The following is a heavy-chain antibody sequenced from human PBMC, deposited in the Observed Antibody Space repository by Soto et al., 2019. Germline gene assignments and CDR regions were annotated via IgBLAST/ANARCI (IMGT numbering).Heavy chain of an antibody. CDR3: AIGCYSCYYGMDV. Sequence: QVQLVESGGGVVQPGRSLRLSCAASGFTFSSYAMHWVRQAPGKGLEWVAVISYDGSNKYYADSVKGRFTISRDNSKNTLYQQMNILRAEDTAVYYCAIGCYSCYYGMDVWGQGTMVTVSS. J-gene: IGHJ6*02. CDR2: ISYDGSNK. D-gene: IGHD2-21*02. CDR1: GFTFSSYA. V-gene: IGHV3-30-3*01.